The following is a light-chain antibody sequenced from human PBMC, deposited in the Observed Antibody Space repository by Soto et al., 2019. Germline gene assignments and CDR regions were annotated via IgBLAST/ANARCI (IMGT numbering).Light chain of an antibody. J-gene: IGKJ5*01. CDR3: QQSYNSPPIT. CDR1: QNIFSS. CDR2: AAS. Sequence: DIQMTQSQSSLSAAVGDRVTITYRAGQNIFSSLNWYQQKPGKAPKLLIYAASSLQSGVPSRFSGSGSGTDFTLTITSLQPEDFATYYCQQSYNSPPITVGPGTRLEIK. V-gene: IGKV1-39*01.